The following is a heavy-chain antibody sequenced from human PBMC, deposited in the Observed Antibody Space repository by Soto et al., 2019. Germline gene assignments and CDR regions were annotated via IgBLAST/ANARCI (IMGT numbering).Heavy chain of an antibody. CDR1: GGSFKSGSYS. CDR3: SRVFAYFDS. J-gene: IGHJ4*02. V-gene: IGHV4-61*01. Sequence: SETLSLTCTVSGGSFKSGSYSWSWIRQPPGKGLEWIGYVYHTGRTSYNTSLKNQVSISMDTSKNQFSMNLNSVTAADTAVYFFSRVFAYFDSWGQGTLVTVSS. D-gene: IGHD3-3*01. CDR2: VYHTGRT.